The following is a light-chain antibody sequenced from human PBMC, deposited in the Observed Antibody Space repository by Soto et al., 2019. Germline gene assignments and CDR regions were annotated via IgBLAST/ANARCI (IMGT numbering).Light chain of an antibody. J-gene: IGKJ1*01. CDR3: LQYISWPRT. CDR1: QSVNVN. Sequence: EIIMTQSPATLSVSPGERVTLSCWASQSVNVNLAWYQHKPGQPPRLLIYGASTRAAGIPARLSGSGSGTDFTLTISSLQSEDLAIYYCLQYISWPRTFGQGTKVEIK. V-gene: IGKV3-15*01. CDR2: GAS.